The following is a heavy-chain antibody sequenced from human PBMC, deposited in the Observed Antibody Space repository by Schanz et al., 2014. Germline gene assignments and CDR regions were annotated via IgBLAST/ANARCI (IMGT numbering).Heavy chain of an antibody. D-gene: IGHD1-26*01. V-gene: IGHV3-30*04. CDR3: ARDGAGRAPDAFDI. J-gene: IGHJ3*02. Sequence: QVQLVESGGGVVQPGRSLRLSCAASGFTFSNSPLHWVRQAPGKGLDWVAVISYDGSITYYADSMRGRFTISRDNAKNSLYLQMNSLRAEDTAVYYCARDGAGRAPDAFDIWGQGTMVTVSS. CDR1: GFTFSNSP. CDR2: ISYDGSIT.